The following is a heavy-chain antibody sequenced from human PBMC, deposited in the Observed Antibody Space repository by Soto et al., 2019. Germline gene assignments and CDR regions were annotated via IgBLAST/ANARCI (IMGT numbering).Heavy chain of an antibody. CDR1: GFTFSSYG. V-gene: IGHV3-30*18. CDR2: ISYDGSNK. D-gene: IGHD6-6*01. Sequence: GGSLRLSCAASGFTFSSYGMHWVRQAPGKGLEWVAVISYDGSNKYYADSVKGRFTISRDNSKNTLYLQMNSLRAEDTAVYYCANSDLNSSSPFDYWGQGTLVTVSS. J-gene: IGHJ4*02. CDR3: ANSDLNSSSPFDY.